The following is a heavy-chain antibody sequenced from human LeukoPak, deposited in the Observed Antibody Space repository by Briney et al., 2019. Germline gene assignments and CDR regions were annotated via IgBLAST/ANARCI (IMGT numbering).Heavy chain of an antibody. CDR1: GFTFSDYY. CDR2: IGSSGSTI. J-gene: IGHJ4*02. Sequence: KSGGSLRLSCAASGFTFSDYYMSWIRQAPGKGLEWVSYIGSSGSTIYYADSVKGRFTISRDNAKNSLYLQMNSLRAEDTAVYYCARDRYVGATTAGDSASWGQGTLVTVSS. D-gene: IGHD1-26*01. CDR3: ARDRYVGATTAGDSAS. V-gene: IGHV3-11*01.